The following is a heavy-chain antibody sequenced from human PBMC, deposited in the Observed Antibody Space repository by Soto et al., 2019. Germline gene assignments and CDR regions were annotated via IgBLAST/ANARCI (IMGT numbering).Heavy chain of an antibody. CDR2: IYSGGST. V-gene: IGHV3-66*01. CDR3: AGPGGQHRY. D-gene: IGHD3-10*01. Sequence: EVQLVESGGGLVQPGGSLRLSCAASGFTVSSNHMSWVRQAPGKGLEWVSLIYSGGSTYYADSVKGRFTFSRDNSQNTLYLHMNGLSAEDTAVYYCAGPGGQHRYWGQGTLVTVSS. J-gene: IGHJ4*02. CDR1: GFTVSSNH.